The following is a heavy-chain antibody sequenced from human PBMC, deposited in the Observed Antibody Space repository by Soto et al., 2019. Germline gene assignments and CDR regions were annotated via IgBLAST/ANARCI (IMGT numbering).Heavy chain of an antibody. V-gene: IGHV4-59*01. J-gene: IGHJ4*02. D-gene: IGHD2-2*01. CDR3: PRASVPAAMNY. Sequence: SETLSLTCTVSGGSISSYYWSWIRQPPGKGLEWIGYSYYSGSTNYNPSLKSRVTISVDTSKNQFSLKLSSVTAADTAVYYCPRASVPAAMNYWGQGTLVTGSS. CDR1: GGSISSYY. CDR2: SYYSGST.